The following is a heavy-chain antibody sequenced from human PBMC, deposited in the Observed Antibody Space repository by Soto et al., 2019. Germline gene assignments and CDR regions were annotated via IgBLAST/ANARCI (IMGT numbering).Heavy chain of an antibody. CDR1: GFTFSSYS. D-gene: IGHD6-13*01. CDR2: IGSSSSYI. V-gene: IGHV3-21*01. Sequence: EVQLVESGGGLVKPGGSLRLSCAASGFTFSSYSMNWVRQAPGKGLEWVSSIGSSSSYIYYADSVKGRFTISRDNAKNSLYLQMNSLRAEDTAVYYCARDPYSSSWSGRGWFDPWGQGTLVTVSS. J-gene: IGHJ5*02. CDR3: ARDPYSSSWSGRGWFDP.